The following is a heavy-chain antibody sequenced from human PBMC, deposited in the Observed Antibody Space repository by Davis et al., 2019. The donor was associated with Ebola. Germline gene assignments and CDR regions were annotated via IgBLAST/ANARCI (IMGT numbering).Heavy chain of an antibody. J-gene: IGHJ1*01. V-gene: IGHV3-53*01. CDR3: AKDIYPVEYSSTFQH. CDR1: GFTVSSNY. CDR2: IYSGGST. D-gene: IGHD6-6*01. Sequence: PGGSLRLSCAASGFTVSSNYMSWVRQAPGKGLEWVSVIYSGGSTYYADSVKGRFTISRDNSKNTLYLQMNSLRAEDTAVYYCAKDIYPVEYSSTFQHWGQGTLVTVSS.